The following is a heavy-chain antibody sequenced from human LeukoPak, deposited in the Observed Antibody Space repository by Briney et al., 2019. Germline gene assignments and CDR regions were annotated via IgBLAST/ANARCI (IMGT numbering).Heavy chain of an antibody. CDR2: IYYSGNT. V-gene: IGHV4-59*01. Sequence: PSETLSLTCTVSGGSISSYYWSWIRQPPGKGLEWIGYIYYSGNTNYSPSLKSRVTISIDTTKNQFSLKLTSVTAADMAVYYCAVGGGSSDYDGFFQHWGQGTLVTVSS. CDR1: GGSISSYY. CDR3: AVGGGSSDYDGFFQH. D-gene: IGHD3-16*01. J-gene: IGHJ1*01.